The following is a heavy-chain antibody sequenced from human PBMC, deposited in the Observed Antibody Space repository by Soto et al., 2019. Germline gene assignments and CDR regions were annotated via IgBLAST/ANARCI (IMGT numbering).Heavy chain of an antibody. J-gene: IGHJ6*02. Sequence: EVQLLESGGGLVQPGGSLRLSCGASGFTFSDNAMTWVRQAPGKGLEWVSSISDDGDSTYYADSVKGRFTISRDNSKNTLFLQMSSLGAEDTAVNYWAKSLTTAVNYGLDVWGQGTSVTVSS. V-gene: IGHV3-23*01. CDR3: AKSLTTAVNYGLDV. CDR2: ISDDGDST. CDR1: GFTFSDNA. D-gene: IGHD3-22*01.